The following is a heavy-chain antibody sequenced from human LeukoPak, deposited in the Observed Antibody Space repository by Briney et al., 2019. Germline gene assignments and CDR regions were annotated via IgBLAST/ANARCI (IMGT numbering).Heavy chain of an antibody. V-gene: IGHV3-7*01. J-gene: IGHJ4*02. CDR3: ARDRGYSNLDY. Sequence: GGSLRLSCAASGFGFSNYWMSWVRQAPGKGLEWVANMNEDGSEKNYVDSVKGRFTISRDNAQDSLYLQMNSLRAEDTAVYYCARDRGYSNLDYWGQGTLLTVSS. CDR2: MNEDGSEK. CDR1: GFGFSNYW. D-gene: IGHD4-11*01.